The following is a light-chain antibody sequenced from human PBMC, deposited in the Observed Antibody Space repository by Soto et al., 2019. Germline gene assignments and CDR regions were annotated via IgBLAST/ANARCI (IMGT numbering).Light chain of an antibody. CDR1: QSISSW. CDR2: KAS. J-gene: IGKJ1*01. CDR3: QQYNSYTWT. V-gene: IGKV1-5*03. Sequence: DIHMTQSPSTLSASVGDRVTITFRASQSISSWLAWYQQKPGKAPKLLIYKASSLESGVPSRFSGSGSGTEFTLTISSLQPDDFATYYCQQYNSYTWTFGQGTKVDI.